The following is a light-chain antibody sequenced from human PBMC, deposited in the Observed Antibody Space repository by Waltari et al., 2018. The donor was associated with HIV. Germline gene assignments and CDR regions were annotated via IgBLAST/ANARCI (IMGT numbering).Light chain of an antibody. CDR2: DVS. CDR3: SSYTSSSTSVV. J-gene: IGLJ2*01. CDR1: SSDVGGYNY. V-gene: IGLV2-14*01. Sequence: QSALTQPASVSGSPGQSITISCTGTSSDVGGYNYVSWYQQHPGKAPKLMIYDVSKRPPGVSNRFSGSKSGNTASLTIAGLQAEDEADYYCSSYTSSSTSVVFGGGTKLTVL.